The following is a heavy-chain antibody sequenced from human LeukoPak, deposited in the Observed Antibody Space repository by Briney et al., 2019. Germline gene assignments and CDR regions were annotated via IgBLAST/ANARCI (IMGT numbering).Heavy chain of an antibody. J-gene: IGHJ4*02. Sequence: SETLSLTCTVSGVSITDYYWSWIRQSPGKGLEWIAYIFHTGDTRYNPSLKSRTTISLDTSKNQFSLKLNSVTAADTAVYYCARHPLRGGFDYWGQGTLVTVSS. V-gene: IGHV4-59*08. CDR1: GVSITDYY. CDR2: IFHTGDT. CDR3: ARHPLRGGFDY.